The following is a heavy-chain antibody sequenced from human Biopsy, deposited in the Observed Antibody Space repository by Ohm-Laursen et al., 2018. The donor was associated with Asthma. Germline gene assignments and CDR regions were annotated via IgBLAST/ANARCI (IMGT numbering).Heavy chain of an antibody. V-gene: IGHV3-11*01. CDR3: ARALESSSRGPFYFFTLDV. Sequence: SLRLSCAASGLSFGDFFMTWVRQAPGKGLEWVASISSSGSTKYPSESVLGRCTISRDNTQKSMTLELRSLRVEDTAIYYCARALESSSRGPFYFFTLDVWGQGTPVAVSS. CDR2: ISSSGSTK. D-gene: IGHD6-13*01. J-gene: IGHJ6*02. CDR1: GLSFGDFF.